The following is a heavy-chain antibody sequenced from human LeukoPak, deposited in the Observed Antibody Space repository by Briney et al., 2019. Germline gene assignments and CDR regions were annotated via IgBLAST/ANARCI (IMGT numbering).Heavy chain of an antibody. Sequence: GESLRLSCAASGFTFSAYWMTWVRQAPGKGLEWLANINEGANVKFYVDSVKGRFTISRDNAKNSLYLQMNTLRAEDTAVYYCARGLGFWGQGTLVTVSS. CDR2: INEGANVK. V-gene: IGHV3-7*01. CDR1: GFTFSAYW. CDR3: ARGLGF. D-gene: IGHD6-25*01. J-gene: IGHJ4*02.